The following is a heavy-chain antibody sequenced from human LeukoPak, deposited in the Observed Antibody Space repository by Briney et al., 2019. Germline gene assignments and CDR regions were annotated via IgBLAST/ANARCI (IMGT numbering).Heavy chain of an antibody. CDR3: ARRRYSSSIFDY. J-gene: IGHJ4*02. D-gene: IGHD6-6*01. V-gene: IGHV3-30*02. CDR1: GFSFSDSG. CDR2: IRYDGSKI. Sequence: GGSLRLSCAASGFSFSDSGMHWVRQAPGKGLEWVAFIRYDGSKIFYADSVKGRFAISRDNSKNMVYLQMNSLRVEDTAVYYCARRRYSSSIFDYWGQGTLVTVSS.